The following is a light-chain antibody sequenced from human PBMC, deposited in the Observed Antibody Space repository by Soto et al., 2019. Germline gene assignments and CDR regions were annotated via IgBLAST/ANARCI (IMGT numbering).Light chain of an antibody. CDR2: DVS. V-gene: IGLV2-18*02. J-gene: IGLJ1*01. Sequence: QSALTQPPSVSGSPGQSVAISCTGTSSDVGSYHRVSWYQQSPVTAPKLLIYDVSNRPSGVPARFSGSKSGNTASLTLSGLQAEDEADYYCSSFTSSDTYGFGTGTKLTV. CDR3: SSFTSSDTYG. CDR1: SSDVGSYHR.